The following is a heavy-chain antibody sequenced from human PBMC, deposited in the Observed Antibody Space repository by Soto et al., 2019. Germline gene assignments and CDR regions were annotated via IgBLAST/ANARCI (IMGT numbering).Heavy chain of an antibody. V-gene: IGHV4-34*01. Sequence: SETLSLTCAVDGGSFSGYYWSWIRQPPGKGLEWIGEINHSGSTNYNPSLKSRVTISVDTSKNQFSLKLSSVTAADTAVYYCARGALLIPGIFHPSRSLGFFDYWGQGTLVTVSS. CDR2: INHSGST. J-gene: IGHJ4*02. CDR3: ARGALLIPGIFHPSRSLGFFDY. D-gene: IGHD3-3*01. CDR1: GGSFSGYY.